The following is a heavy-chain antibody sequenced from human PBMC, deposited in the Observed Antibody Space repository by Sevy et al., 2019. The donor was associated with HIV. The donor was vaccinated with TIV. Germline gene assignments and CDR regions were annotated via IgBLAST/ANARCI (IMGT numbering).Heavy chain of an antibody. CDR1: GGIFKTYG. Sequence: ASVKVSCKASGGIFKTYGFSWVRQAPGQGPEWVGGIIPILGTTNYAQKFQDRVTISADEYTKTVHMELRNLRSEDTGVYYCARGGGNGWYYFDYWGQETLGTVSS. J-gene: IGHJ4*02. V-gene: IGHV1-69*13. CDR2: IIPILGTT. D-gene: IGHD6-19*01. CDR3: ARGGGNGWYYFDY.